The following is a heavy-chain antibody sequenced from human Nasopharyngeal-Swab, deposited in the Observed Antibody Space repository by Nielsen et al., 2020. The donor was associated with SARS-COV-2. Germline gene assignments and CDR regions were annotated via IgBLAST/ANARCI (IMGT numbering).Heavy chain of an antibody. CDR2: IYYSGST. D-gene: IGHD3-22*01. CDR1: GGSISSSSYY. V-gene: IGHV4-39*01. J-gene: IGHJ4*02. CDR3: ARQANYYERSGYFDR. Sequence: SETLSLTCTVSGGSISSSSYYWGWIRQPPGKGLEWIGSIYYSGSTYYNPSLKSRVTISVDTSKNQFSLKLSSVTAADTAVYYCARQANYYERSGYFDRWGQGTPVTVSS.